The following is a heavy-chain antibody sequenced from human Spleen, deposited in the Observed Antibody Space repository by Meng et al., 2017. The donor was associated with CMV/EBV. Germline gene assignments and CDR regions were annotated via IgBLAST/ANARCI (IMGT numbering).Heavy chain of an antibody. J-gene: IGHJ4*02. D-gene: IGHD3-10*01. CDR2: VYYSGPT. CDR3: ARDTQKDRSTWYYSYMGGYFEH. V-gene: IGHV4-39*07. CDR1: GGFISSSSYF. Sequence: GSLRLSCTVSGGFISSSSYFWGWIRQSPGMGLEWIGSVYYSGPTYSKPSLKSRVNIFVDMSKNQFSLKLSSVTDADTGVYFCARDTQKDRSTWYYSYMGGYFEHWGQGMLVTVSS.